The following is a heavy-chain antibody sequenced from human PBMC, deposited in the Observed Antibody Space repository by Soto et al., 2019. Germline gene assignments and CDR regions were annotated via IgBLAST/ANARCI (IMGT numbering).Heavy chain of an antibody. Sequence: QVQLVQSGAEVKKPGSSVKVSCKASGGTFSSYAISWVRQAPGQGLEWMGGIIPIFGTADYAPKFQGRVTITADESTRIGNMELSSLRSEDTAVCSCAGHYDSSGYYYRGLDYWGQGTLVTVSS. CDR2: IIPIFGTA. J-gene: IGHJ4*02. D-gene: IGHD3-22*01. CDR3: AGHYDSSGYYYRGLDY. V-gene: IGHV1-69*12. CDR1: GGTFSSYA.